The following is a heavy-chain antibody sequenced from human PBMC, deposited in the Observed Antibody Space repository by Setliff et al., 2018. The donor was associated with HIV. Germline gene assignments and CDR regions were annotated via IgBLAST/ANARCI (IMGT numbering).Heavy chain of an antibody. J-gene: IGHJ2*01. Sequence: PSETLSLTCTVSGYSISSGYYWGWIRQPPGKGLEWIGSIYHSGSTYYNPSLESRLTMSVDSSKNQFSLKLSSVTAADTAVYYCVREVGYFDFWGRGTLVTVSS. D-gene: IGHD1-26*01. CDR2: IYHSGST. CDR1: GYSISSGYY. CDR3: VREVGYFDF. V-gene: IGHV4-38-2*02.